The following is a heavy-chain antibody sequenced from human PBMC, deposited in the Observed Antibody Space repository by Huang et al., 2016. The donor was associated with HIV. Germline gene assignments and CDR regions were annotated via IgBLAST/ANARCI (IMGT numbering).Heavy chain of an antibody. D-gene: IGHD1-26*01. J-gene: IGHJ4*02. CDR2: ISYDGSNK. CDR1: GFSFSTYG. Sequence: VQLVESGGGVVQPRRSLRLACAASGFSFSTYGLHWVRQAPGKWLEWVAVISYDGSNKYYAHSVKGRFTISRDTSENKVYLQMNSLRHEDTAVYYCAKDGADEEWDIDYWGQGTLVTVSS. CDR3: AKDGADEEWDIDY. V-gene: IGHV3-30*18.